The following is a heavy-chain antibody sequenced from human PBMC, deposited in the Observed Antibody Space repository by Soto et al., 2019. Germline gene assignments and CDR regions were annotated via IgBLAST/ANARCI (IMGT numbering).Heavy chain of an antibody. V-gene: IGHV1-3*01. CDR1: GYTFTSYA. CDR2: INAGNGNT. D-gene: IGHD6-19*01. Sequence: GASVKVSCKASGYTFTSYAMHWVRQAPGQRLEWMGWINAGNGNTKYSQKFQGRVTITRDTSASTAYMELSSLRSEDTAVYYCARDRGRAAVIAVAGSSGYWGQGTLVTISS. J-gene: IGHJ4*02. CDR3: ARDRGRAAVIAVAGSSGY.